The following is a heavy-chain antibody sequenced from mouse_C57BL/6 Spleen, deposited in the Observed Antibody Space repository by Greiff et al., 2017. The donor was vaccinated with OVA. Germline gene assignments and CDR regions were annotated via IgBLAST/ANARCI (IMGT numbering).Heavy chain of an antibody. Sequence: QVQLQQPGAELVKPGASVKLSCKASGYTFTSYWMQWVKQRPGQGLEWIGEIDPSDSYPNYNQKFKGKATLTVDTSSSTAYMQLSSLTSEDSAVYYCARKTTGRDYWGQGTTLTVSS. J-gene: IGHJ2*01. D-gene: IGHD1-1*01. V-gene: IGHV1-50*01. CDR1: GYTFTSYW. CDR2: IDPSDSYP. CDR3: ARKTTGRDY.